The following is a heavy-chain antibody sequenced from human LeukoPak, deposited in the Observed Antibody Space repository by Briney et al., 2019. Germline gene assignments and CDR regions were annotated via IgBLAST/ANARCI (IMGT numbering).Heavy chain of an antibody. CDR2: IRQDESER. CDR1: GFSFSSYW. CDR3: ARLSAYYYGSYFYYYMDV. Sequence: QSGGSLRLSCEGSGFSFSSYWMTWVRQPPGKGPEWVANIRQDESERYSADSVKGRFTISRDNAKKSVYLYMSSLRAEDTALYYCARLSAYYYGSYFYYYMDVWGKGTTVTVSS. V-gene: IGHV3-7*01. D-gene: IGHD3-10*01. J-gene: IGHJ6*03.